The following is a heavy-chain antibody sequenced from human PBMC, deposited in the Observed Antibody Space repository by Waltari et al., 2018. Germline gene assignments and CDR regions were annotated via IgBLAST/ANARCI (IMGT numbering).Heavy chain of an antibody. D-gene: IGHD3-16*01. V-gene: IGHV4-31*03. CDR1: GGSISSGGYY. CDR2: IYYTGGT. J-gene: IGHJ4*02. Sequence: QVQLQESGPGLVKPSQTLSLTCTVSGGSISSGGYYWSWIRQHPGKGLEWIGYIYYTGGTYYNPALKSRVTISVDTSKNQFSLKLSSVTAADTAVYYCARRGERGYYFDYWGQGTLVTVSS. CDR3: ARRGERGYYFDY.